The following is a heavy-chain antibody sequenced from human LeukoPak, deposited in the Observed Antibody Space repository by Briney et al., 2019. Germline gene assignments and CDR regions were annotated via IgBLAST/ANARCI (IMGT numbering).Heavy chain of an antibody. Sequence: SETLSLTCTVSGGSISSGDYYWSWIRQPPGKGLEWIGYIYYSGSTYYNPSLKSRVTISVDTSKNQFSLKLSSVTAADTAVYYCARDLLNEGNHLDYWGQGTLVTVSS. V-gene: IGHV4-30-4*01. CDR1: GGSISSGDYY. CDR2: IYYSGST. CDR3: ARDLLNEGNHLDY. D-gene: IGHD4-23*01. J-gene: IGHJ4*02.